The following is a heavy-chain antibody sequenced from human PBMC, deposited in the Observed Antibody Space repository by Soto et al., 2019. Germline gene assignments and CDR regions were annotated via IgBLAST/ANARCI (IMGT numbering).Heavy chain of an antibody. CDR1: GGSISSGDYX. J-gene: IGHJ2*01. CDR3: ARVRPAYFEL. Sequence: QLQLQESGPGLVKPSQTLSLTCTVSGGSISSGDYXWSWIRQPPGKGLEWIGYIYYSGSTYYNPXRXXXXTIAVDXXXXXXXLKLSSVTAADTAVYSFARVRPAYFELWGRGTLVTVSS. V-gene: IGHV4-30-4*01. D-gene: IGHD2-2*01. CDR2: IYYSGST.